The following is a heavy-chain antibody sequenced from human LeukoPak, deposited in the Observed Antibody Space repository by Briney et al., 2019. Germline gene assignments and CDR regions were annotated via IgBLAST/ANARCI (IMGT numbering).Heavy chain of an antibody. Sequence: SVKVSCKASGGNLNNFAVSWVRQAPGQGLGWVGGVIPLIGSRNYAQKFQGRVTITTDESTATASMDLSRLTPEDTALYYCTRDHVTLVQGVIKRAGFDIWGQGTMVTVSA. CDR3: TRDHVTLVQGVIKRAGFDI. CDR2: VIPLIGSR. J-gene: IGHJ3*02. V-gene: IGHV1-69*05. D-gene: IGHD3-10*01. CDR1: GGNLNNFA.